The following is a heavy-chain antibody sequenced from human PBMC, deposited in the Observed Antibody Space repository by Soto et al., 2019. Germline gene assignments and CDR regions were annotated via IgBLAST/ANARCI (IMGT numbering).Heavy chain of an antibody. D-gene: IGHD2-21*01. CDR3: ASARHIGP. CDR2: IKEDGSER. V-gene: IGHV3-7*01. Sequence: LRLSCAASGFTFSNYWMSWVRQAPGKGLEWVANIKEDGSERNYVDSVKGRFTISRDNAENSLYLQMNSLRAEDTAVYCCASARHIGPWGQGTLATVSS. CDR1: GFTFSNYW. J-gene: IGHJ5*02.